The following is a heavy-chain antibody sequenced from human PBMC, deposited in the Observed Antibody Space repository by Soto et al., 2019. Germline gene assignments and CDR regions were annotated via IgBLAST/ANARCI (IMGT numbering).Heavy chain of an antibody. CDR3: ARGRYYGSGSYYGNDY. V-gene: IGHV1-2*04. J-gene: IGHJ4*02. D-gene: IGHD3-10*01. Sequence: QVQLVQSGAEVKKPGASVKVSCKASGYTFTGYCMHWVRQAPGQGLEWMGWINPNSGGTNYAQKFQGWVTMTRDTSISTAYMELSRLRSDDTAVYYCARGRYYGSGSYYGNDYWGQGTLVTVSS. CDR1: GYTFTGYC. CDR2: INPNSGGT.